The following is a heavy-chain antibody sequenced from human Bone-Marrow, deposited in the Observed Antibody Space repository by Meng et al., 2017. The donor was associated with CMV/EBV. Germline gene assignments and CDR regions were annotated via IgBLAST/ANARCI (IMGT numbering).Heavy chain of an antibody. CDR1: GGSISSSSYY. D-gene: IGHD3-3*01. V-gene: IGHV4-39*07. Sequence: ESLKISCTVSGGSISSSSYYWGWIRQPPGKGLEWIGSIYYSGSTYYNPSLKSRVTISVDTSKNQFSLKLSSVTAADTAVYYCARGQPSYYDFWSGYYKGGAFDIWGQGTMVTVSS. CDR3: ARGQPSYYDFWSGYYKGGAFDI. CDR2: IYYSGST. J-gene: IGHJ3*02.